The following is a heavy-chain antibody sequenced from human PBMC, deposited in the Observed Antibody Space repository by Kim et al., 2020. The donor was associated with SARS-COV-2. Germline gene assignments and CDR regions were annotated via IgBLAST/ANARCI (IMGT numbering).Heavy chain of an antibody. J-gene: IGHJ6*03. CDR3: ASEDMDV. V-gene: IGHV3-30-3*01. CDR1: GFTFSSYA. CDR2: ISYDGSNK. Sequence: GGSLRLSCAASGFTFSSYAMHWVRQAPGKGLEWVAVISYDGSNKYYADSVKGRFTISRDNSKNTLYLQMNSLRAEDTAVYYCASEDMDVWGKGTTVTVSS.